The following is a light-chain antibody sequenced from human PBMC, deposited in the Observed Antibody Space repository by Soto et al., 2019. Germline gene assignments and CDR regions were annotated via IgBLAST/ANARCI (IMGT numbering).Light chain of an antibody. Sequence: QSVLTQPPSTSGSPGQSVTISCTGTSSDVGGYNYVSWYQQHAGKAPKLMIYEVAKRPSGVPDRFSGSKSANTASLTVSGFQAEDEADYYCGSYVGSNIVFGGGTKLTVL. V-gene: IGLV2-8*01. CDR1: SSDVGGYNY. CDR2: EVA. J-gene: IGLJ2*01. CDR3: GSYVGSNIV.